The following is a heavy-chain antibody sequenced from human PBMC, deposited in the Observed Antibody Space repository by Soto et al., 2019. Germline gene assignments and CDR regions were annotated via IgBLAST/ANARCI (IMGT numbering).Heavy chain of an antibody. J-gene: IGHJ4*02. CDR1: GGSISSGDYY. CDR2: IYYSGST. V-gene: IGHV4-30-4*01. D-gene: IGHD2-2*01. Sequence: PSETLSLTCTVSGGSISSGDYYWSWIRQPPGKGLEWIGYIYYSGSTYYNPSLKSRVTISVDTSKNQFSLKLSSVTAADTAVYYCARGSDDDRAYIVLVPAATLYFDYWGQGTLVTVSS. CDR3: ARGSDDDRAYIVLVPAATLYFDY.